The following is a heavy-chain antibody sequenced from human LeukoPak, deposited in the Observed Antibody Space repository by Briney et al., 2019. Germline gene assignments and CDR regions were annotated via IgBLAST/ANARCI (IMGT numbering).Heavy chain of an antibody. CDR2: ISGSGGST. CDR1: GFTFSSYG. V-gene: IGHV3-23*01. J-gene: IGHJ6*03. CDR3: AKGTNCGGDCYSIYYYYYMDV. D-gene: IGHD2-21*02. Sequence: GGSLRLSCAASGFTFSSYGMSWVRQAPGKGLEWVSAISGSGGSTYYADSVKGRFTISRDNSKNTLYLQMNSLRAEDTAVYYCAKGTNCGGDCYSIYYYYYMDVWGKGTTVTISS.